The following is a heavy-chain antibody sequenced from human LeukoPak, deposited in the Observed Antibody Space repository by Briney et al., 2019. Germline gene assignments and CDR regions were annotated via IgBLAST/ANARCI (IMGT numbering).Heavy chain of an antibody. J-gene: IGHJ4*02. CDR2: IYSGGST. CDR3: ARVRVIAAAGFVFDY. Sequence: GGSLRLSCAASGFTVSSNYMSWVRQAPGKGLEWVSVIYSGGSTYYADSVKGRFTISRDNSKNTLYLQMNSLRAEDTAVYYCARVRVIAAAGFVFDYWGQGTLVTVSS. D-gene: IGHD6-13*01. V-gene: IGHV3-53*01. CDR1: GFTVSSNY.